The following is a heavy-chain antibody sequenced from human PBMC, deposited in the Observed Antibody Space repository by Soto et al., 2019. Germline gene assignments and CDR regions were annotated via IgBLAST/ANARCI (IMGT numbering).Heavy chain of an antibody. D-gene: IGHD2-2*01. Sequence: EVQLLESGGGLVQPGGSLRLSCAASGFTFSNYAMSWVRQAPGKGLEWVSAISGSGGSTYYADSVKGRCTTSRDNSKNTLYLPMNSLGAEDTAVYYCAKYKGVVPAEIRHYYYCMDVWCQGTTVTVAS. CDR1: GFTFSNYA. V-gene: IGHV3-23*01. CDR2: ISGSGGST. CDR3: AKYKGVVPAEIRHYYYCMDV. J-gene: IGHJ6*02.